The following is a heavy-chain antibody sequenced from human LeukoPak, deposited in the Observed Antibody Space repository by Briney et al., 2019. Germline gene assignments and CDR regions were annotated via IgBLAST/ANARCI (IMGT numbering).Heavy chain of an antibody. CDR3: ATAGSDILTGRDAFDI. CDR2: ISAYNGNT. CDR1: GFTFTSFG. D-gene: IGHD3-9*01. J-gene: IGHJ3*02. V-gene: IGHV1-18*01. Sequence: GASVKVSCKASGFTFTSFGFSWVRQAPGQGLEWMGWISAYNGNTNYAQKLQGRVTMTTDTSTSTAYMELRSLRSDDTAVYYCATAGSDILTGRDAFDIWGQGTLVTVSS.